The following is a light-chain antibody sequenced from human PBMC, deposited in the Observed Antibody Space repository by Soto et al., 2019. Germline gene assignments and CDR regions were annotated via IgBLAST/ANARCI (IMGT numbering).Light chain of an antibody. V-gene: IGKV1-5*01. Sequence: DIQMTQSPSTLSASVGDRVTITCRARQSIGSLLSWYQHKPGRAPNLLIYDASTFVTGVPSRFSGSRSGAEFTLTVSSLQPDDFAAYYHQQYNDSFLYTFGQGTKLEIK. CDR1: QSIGSL. J-gene: IGKJ2*01. CDR2: DAS. CDR3: QQYNDSFLYT.